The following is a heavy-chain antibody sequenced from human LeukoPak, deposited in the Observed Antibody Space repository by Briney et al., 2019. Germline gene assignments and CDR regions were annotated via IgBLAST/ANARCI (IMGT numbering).Heavy chain of an antibody. J-gene: IGHJ4*02. CDR2: ITGDGLTT. Sequence: GGSLRLSCAASGFTFDNFAIHWVRQAPGKSLEWVSLITGDGLTTKYADSVKGRFTISRDSSKNSLYLQMNSLRSEDTALYYCARDDGSSWSLDCWGQGTLVTVSS. CDR1: GFTFDNFA. CDR3: ARDDGSSWSLDC. D-gene: IGHD6-13*01. V-gene: IGHV3-43*02.